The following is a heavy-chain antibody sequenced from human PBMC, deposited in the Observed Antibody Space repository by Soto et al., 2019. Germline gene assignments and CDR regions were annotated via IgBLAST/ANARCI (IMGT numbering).Heavy chain of an antibody. J-gene: IGHJ4*02. Sequence: QVQLVESGGGVVQPGRSLRLSCAASGFTFGSYGMHWVRQAPGKGLEWVAVISYDGSNKYYADSVKGRFTISRDNSKNTLYLQMNSLRAEDTAVYYCAKVGGKQQLVGSLVYWGQGTLVTVSS. CDR3: AKVGGKQQLVGSLVY. CDR2: ISYDGSNK. V-gene: IGHV3-30*18. CDR1: GFTFGSYG. D-gene: IGHD6-13*01.